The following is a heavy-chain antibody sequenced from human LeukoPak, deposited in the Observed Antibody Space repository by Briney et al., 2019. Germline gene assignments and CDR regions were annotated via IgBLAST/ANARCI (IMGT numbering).Heavy chain of an antibody. CDR2: IYYTGTT. D-gene: IGHD6-19*01. Sequence: PSETLSLTCSVSGGSISIYYWTWIRQIPGKGLEWIGYIYYTGTTNYNPSPKSRVTISVDTSKNQFSLKLSSVTAADTAVYYCARGAVAYYYFDNWGQGTLVTVSS. J-gene: IGHJ4*02. CDR1: GGSISIYY. CDR3: ARGAVAYYYFDN. V-gene: IGHV4-59*01.